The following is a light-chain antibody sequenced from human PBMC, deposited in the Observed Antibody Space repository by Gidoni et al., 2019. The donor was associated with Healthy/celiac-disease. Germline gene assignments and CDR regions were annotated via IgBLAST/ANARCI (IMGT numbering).Light chain of an antibody. CDR3: QQYNNWLT. V-gene: IGKV3-15*01. J-gene: IGKJ4*01. CDR1: QSVSSN. Sequence: IVMTQSPATLSVSPGERATLSCRASQSVSSNLAWYQQKPGQAPRLLIYGASTRATGIPARLSGSGSGRECTLTISSLQSEDFAVYYGQQYNNWLTFGGGTKVEIK. CDR2: GAS.